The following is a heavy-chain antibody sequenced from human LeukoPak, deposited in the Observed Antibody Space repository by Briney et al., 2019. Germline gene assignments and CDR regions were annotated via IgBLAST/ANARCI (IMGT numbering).Heavy chain of an antibody. J-gene: IGHJ4*02. V-gene: IGHV4-38-2*02. CDR3: ARREGYNFDY. D-gene: IGHD5-24*01. CDR1: GYSISSGFY. CDR2: FHHSGST. Sequence: SETLSLTCSVSGYSISSGFYWDWTRQPPGKGLELIGSFHHSGSTPYNPSLNSRVSISVDTSKNQLSLKLSSVTAADTAVYYCARREGYNFDYWGQGTLVTVSS.